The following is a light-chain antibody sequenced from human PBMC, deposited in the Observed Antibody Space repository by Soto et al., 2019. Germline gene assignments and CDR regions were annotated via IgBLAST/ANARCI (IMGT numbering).Light chain of an antibody. CDR2: AAS. J-gene: IGKJ4*01. Sequence: IQLPPSPTSLSASVGDRVPITCRASQDIAIYLAWYQQKPGEAPKLLIYAASTLYGGVPSRFSGSGSGTDFALTITSLQAEDFATYYCQQLRLYPSTFGGGTKVDIK. CDR3: QQLRLYPST. CDR1: QDIAIY. V-gene: IGKV1-9*01.